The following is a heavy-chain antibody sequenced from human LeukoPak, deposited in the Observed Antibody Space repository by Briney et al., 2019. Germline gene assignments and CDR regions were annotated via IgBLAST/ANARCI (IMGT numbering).Heavy chain of an antibody. Sequence: GGSLRLSCSASGVTFSSYAMHWVRQAPGKGLEYVSAISSNGGSTYYADSVKGRFTISRDNSKNTLYLQMSSLRAEDTAVYYCVKDHGMAGSGSQTDYWGQGTLVTVSS. D-gene: IGHD3-10*01. J-gene: IGHJ4*02. CDR1: GVTFSSYA. CDR3: VKDHGMAGSGSQTDY. CDR2: ISSNGGST. V-gene: IGHV3-64D*06.